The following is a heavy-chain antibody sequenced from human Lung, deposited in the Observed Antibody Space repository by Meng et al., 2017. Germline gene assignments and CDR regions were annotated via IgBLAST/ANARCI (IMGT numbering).Heavy chain of an antibody. CDR1: GGSFSSRT. CDR2: VIPLFGVA. J-gene: IGHJ4*02. D-gene: IGHD3-16*02. Sequence: SVKVSCKASGGSFSSRTVSWVRQAPGQGLLWMGRVIPLFGVATYAQNFQGRVTITADKSTNRVYMELSSLTSEDTAVYYCATSRDLSYYFDYWGQGTLVTGSS. V-gene: IGHV1-69*02. CDR3: ATSRDLSYYFDY.